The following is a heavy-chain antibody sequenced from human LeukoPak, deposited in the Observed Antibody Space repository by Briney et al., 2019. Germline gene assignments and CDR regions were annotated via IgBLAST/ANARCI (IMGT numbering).Heavy chain of an antibody. CDR1: GYSISSGYY. J-gene: IGHJ4*02. V-gene: IGHV4-38-2*02. D-gene: IGHD2-21*01. CDR2: IYHSGST. CDR3: ARDDQFRWFDY. Sequence: PSETLSLTCTVSGYSISSGYYWGWIRQPPGKGLEWIGSIYHSGSTYYNPSLKSRVTISVDTSKNQFSLKLSSVTAADTAVYYCARDDQFRWFDYWGQGTLVTVSS.